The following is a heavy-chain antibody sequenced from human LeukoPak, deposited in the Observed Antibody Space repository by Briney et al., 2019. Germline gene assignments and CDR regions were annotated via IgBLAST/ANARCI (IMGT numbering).Heavy chain of an antibody. CDR3: ARGSSPTNFAY. D-gene: IGHD6-6*01. J-gene: IGHJ4*02. Sequence: GESLKISCKGSGFSFTSYWIGWVRQMPGKGLAWMGIIYPSDSDTRYSPSFQGQVTISAAKSINTAYLQRSGLKASDTAMYYCARGSSPTNFAYWGQGTLVTVSS. V-gene: IGHV5-51*01. CDR2: IYPSDSDT. CDR1: GFSFTSYW.